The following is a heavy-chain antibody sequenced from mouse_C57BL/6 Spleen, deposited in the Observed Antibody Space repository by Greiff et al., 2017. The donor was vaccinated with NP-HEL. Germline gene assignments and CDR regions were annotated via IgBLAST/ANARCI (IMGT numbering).Heavy chain of an antibody. CDR2: LHPSDSDP. CDR3: ATYSKGDFDV. D-gene: IGHD2-5*01. V-gene: IGHV1-74*01. Sequence: QVQLQQPGAELVKPGASVQVSCKASGYTFTSYWMHWVKQRPGQGLEWIGRLHPSDSDPNYNQKFKGKATLTVDKSSITTYTQLSSLTSEDSTVYNCATYSKGDFDVWGTGTTVTVAS. CDR1: GYTFTSYW. J-gene: IGHJ1*03.